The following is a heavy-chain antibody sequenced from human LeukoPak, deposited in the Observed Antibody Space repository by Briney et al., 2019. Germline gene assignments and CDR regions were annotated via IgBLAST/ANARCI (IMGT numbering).Heavy chain of an antibody. Sequence: GGSLRLSCAASGLTVSSTYRSWVRQTPGKGLEWVSVIYSGGSTYYADSVKGRFTISRDNSKNTLYLQMNSLRAEDTAVYYCARDLLEWYFDYWGQGTLVTVSS. J-gene: IGHJ4*02. CDR3: ARDLLEWYFDY. CDR1: GLTVSSTY. D-gene: IGHD3-3*01. V-gene: IGHV3-66*01. CDR2: IYSGGST.